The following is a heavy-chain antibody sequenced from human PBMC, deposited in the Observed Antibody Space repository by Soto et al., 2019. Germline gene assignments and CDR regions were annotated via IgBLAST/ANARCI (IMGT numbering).Heavy chain of an antibody. V-gene: IGHV1-18*01. Sequence: QVQLEQSEGEVKKPGASVKVSCKASGYTFSTYGISWVRQAPGQGLEWMGWISVDNGNTKYAQKLQGRVTMTTDTSTSTAYVELRSLRSDDTAVYYCARGYIDSAYEGFDYWGQGTLVTVSS. CDR3: ARGYIDSAYEGFDY. D-gene: IGHD5-12*01. CDR1: GYTFSTYG. J-gene: IGHJ4*02. CDR2: ISVDNGNT.